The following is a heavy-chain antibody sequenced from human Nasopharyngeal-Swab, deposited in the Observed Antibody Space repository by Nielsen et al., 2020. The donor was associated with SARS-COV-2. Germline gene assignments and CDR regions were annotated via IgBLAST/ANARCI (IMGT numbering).Heavy chain of an antibody. D-gene: IGHD3-22*01. J-gene: IGHJ4*02. CDR3: ANRVYYYDSSGYRQPALFDY. CDR2: INHSGST. Sequence: WIRQPPGKGLEWIGEINHSGSTNYNPSLKSRVTISVDTSKNQFSLKLSSVTAADTAVYYCANRVYYYDSSGYRQPALFDYWGQGTLVTVSS. V-gene: IGHV4-34*01.